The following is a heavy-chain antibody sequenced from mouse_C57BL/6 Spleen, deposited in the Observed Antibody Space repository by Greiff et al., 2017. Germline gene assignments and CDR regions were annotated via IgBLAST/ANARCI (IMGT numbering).Heavy chain of an antibody. V-gene: IGHV1-18*01. CDR1: GYTFTDYN. D-gene: IGHD2-4*01. CDR2: INPNNGGT. J-gene: IGHJ1*03. Sequence: VHVKQSGPELVKPGASVKIPCKASGYTFTDYNMDWVKQSHGQSLEWIGDINPNNGGTIYNQKFKGKATLTVDKSSSTAYMELRSLTSEDTAVYYCARDEPIYYDYDWYFDVWGTGTTVTVSS. CDR3: ARDEPIYYDYDWYFDV.